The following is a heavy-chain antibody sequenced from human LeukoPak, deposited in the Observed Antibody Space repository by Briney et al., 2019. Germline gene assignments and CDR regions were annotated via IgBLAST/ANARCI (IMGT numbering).Heavy chain of an antibody. CDR1: GFTFSNYW. J-gene: IGHJ4*02. V-gene: IGHV3-7*01. D-gene: IGHD7-27*01. CDR3: ARADWGSVDY. CDR2: INQDGSGT. Sequence: GGSLRLSCAASGFTFSNYWMSWVRQAPGKGLEWVANINQDGSGTYSVDSVKGRFTISRDNAKNSLYLQMNSLRAEDTAMYYCARADWGSVDYWGQGTLVTVSS.